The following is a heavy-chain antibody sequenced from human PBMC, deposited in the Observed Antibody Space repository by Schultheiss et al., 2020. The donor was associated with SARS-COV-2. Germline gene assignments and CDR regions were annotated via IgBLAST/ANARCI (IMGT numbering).Heavy chain of an antibody. Sequence: SQTLSLTCTVSGGSISSSSYYWGWIRQPPGKGLEWIGSIYYSGSTYYNPSLKSRVTISVDTSKNQFSLKLSSVTAADTAVYYCARALVVGYFDYWGQGTLVTVSS. V-gene: IGHV4-39*07. CDR3: ARALVVGYFDY. D-gene: IGHD3-22*01. CDR2: IYYSGST. CDR1: GGSISSSSYY. J-gene: IGHJ4*02.